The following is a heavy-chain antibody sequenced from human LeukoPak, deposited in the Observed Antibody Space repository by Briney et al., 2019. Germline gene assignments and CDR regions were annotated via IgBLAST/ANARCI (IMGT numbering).Heavy chain of an antibody. V-gene: IGHV3-23*01. CDR3: AKQLLSWDGSGSYYPYYFDY. J-gene: IGHJ4*02. CDR2: ISGSGGST. Sequence: PGGSLRLSCAASGFTFSSYAMSWVRQAPGKGLEWVSAISGSGGSTYYADSVKGRFTISRDNSKNTLYLQMNSLRAEDTAVYYCAKQLLSWDGSGSYYPYYFDYWGQGTLVTVSS. CDR1: GFTFSSYA. D-gene: IGHD3-10*01.